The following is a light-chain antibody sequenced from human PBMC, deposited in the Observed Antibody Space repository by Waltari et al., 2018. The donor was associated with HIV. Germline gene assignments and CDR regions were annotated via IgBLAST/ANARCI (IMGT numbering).Light chain of an antibody. CDR1: SSNIGSNY. CDR2: RNN. J-gene: IGLJ2*01. Sequence: QSVLTQAPSASGTPGQRVTISCSGSSSNIGSNYVYWYHQFPGTAPKLLIYRNNQRPSGVPDRFSGSKSGTSASLAISGLRSEDEADYYCATWDDTPSGPVFGGGTKLTVL. V-gene: IGLV1-47*01. CDR3: ATWDDTPSGPV.